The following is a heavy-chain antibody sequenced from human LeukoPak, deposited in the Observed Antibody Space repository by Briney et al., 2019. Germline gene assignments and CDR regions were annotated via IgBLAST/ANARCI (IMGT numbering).Heavy chain of an antibody. Sequence: SETLSLTCTVSGGSIASGNWWSWVRQPPGEGLEWIGEIYHSGPTNYSPSLKRPVTISIDKSKNQFTLKLNSVTAADTAGYYCQTIAVAGIAYWGQGTLVTVSS. CDR2: IYHSGPT. D-gene: IGHD6-19*01. J-gene: IGHJ4*02. CDR1: GGSIASGNW. CDR3: QTIAVAGIAY. V-gene: IGHV4-4*02.